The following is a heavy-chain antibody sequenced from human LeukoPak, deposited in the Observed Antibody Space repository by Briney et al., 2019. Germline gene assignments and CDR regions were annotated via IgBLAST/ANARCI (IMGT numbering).Heavy chain of an antibody. V-gene: IGHV4-59*01. CDR2: IYYSGST. J-gene: IGHJ4*02. D-gene: IGHD3-3*01. CDR3: ARALDYDFWSGYFGY. CDR1: GGSISSYY. Sequence: PSETLSLTCTVSGGSISSYYWSWIRQPPGKGLEWIGYIYYSGSTNYNPSLKSRVTISVDTSKNQFSLKLSSVTAADTVVYYCARALDYDFWSGYFGYWGQGTLVTVSS.